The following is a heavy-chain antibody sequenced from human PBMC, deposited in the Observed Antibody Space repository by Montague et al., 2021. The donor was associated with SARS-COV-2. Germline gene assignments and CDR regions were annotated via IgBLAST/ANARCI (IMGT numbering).Heavy chain of an antibody. D-gene: IGHD3-3*01. Sequence: SETLSLTCAVHGTSFSGYYWNWIRQPPGKGLEWIGYIYYSGSTYYNPSLKSRVTISVDTSKNQFSLKLSSVTAADTAVYYCARITSITIFGVVSAFDIWGQGTMVTVSS. J-gene: IGHJ3*02. V-gene: IGHV4-59*06. CDR3: ARITSITIFGVVSAFDI. CDR1: GTSFSGYY. CDR2: IYYSGST.